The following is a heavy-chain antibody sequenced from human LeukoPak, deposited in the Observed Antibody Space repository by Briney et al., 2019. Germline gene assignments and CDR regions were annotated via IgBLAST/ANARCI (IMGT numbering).Heavy chain of an antibody. J-gene: IGHJ3*02. V-gene: IGHV1-2*02. D-gene: IGHD3-3*01. CDR3: AREGNSYDFWSGYSAPLDI. CDR2: INPNSGGA. Sequence: GGPVKVSCKAYGYTFTGYYMHWVRQAPGQGLEWMGWINPNSGGANYAQKFQGRVTMTRDTSISTAYMELSRLRSDDTAVYYCAREGNSYDFWSGYSAPLDIWGQGTMVTVSS. CDR1: GYTFTGYY.